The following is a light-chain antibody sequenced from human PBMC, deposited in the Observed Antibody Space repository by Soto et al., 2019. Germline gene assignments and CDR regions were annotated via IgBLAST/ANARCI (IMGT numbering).Light chain of an antibody. Sequence: ELVMTQSPATLSVSPGERATLSCRASQSISSELAWYQQRPGQPPRLLIYGASTRATGVPDRFTGSGSGSDFTLTISWLQSEDFAVYYCQQGHNWPLTFGQGTRLEI. CDR3: QQGHNWPLT. CDR2: GAS. J-gene: IGKJ2*01. CDR1: QSISSE. V-gene: IGKV3-15*01.